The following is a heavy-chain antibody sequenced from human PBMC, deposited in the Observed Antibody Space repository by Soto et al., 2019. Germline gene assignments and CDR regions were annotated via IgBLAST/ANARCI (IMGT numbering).Heavy chain of an antibody. CDR1: GFTFSTYA. D-gene: IGHD2-8*01. Sequence: EVQLLESGGGLIQPGGSLRLSCAASGFTFSTYAMSWVRQAPGKGLEWVSGLFGNGGGISYADSVMGRFTISRDNSNNMLYLEMHSLRVEDTGVYCCAKDRQPDGLWPFDHWGQGTLVTVSS. J-gene: IGHJ4*02. CDR3: AKDRQPDGLWPFDH. CDR2: LFGNGGGI. V-gene: IGHV3-23*01.